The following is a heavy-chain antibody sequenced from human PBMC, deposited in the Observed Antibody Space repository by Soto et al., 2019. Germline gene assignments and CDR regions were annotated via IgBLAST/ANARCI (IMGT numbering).Heavy chain of an antibody. Sequence: GGSLRLSCAASGFTFSSYSMNWVRQAPGKGLEWVSYISSSSSTIYYADSVKGRFTISRDNAKNSLYLQMNSLRDGDTAVYYCARDPLVYYDSSGYFHDYWGQGTLVTVSS. CDR3: ARDPLVYYDSSGYFHDY. J-gene: IGHJ4*02. CDR1: GFTFSSYS. D-gene: IGHD3-22*01. V-gene: IGHV3-48*02. CDR2: ISSSSSTI.